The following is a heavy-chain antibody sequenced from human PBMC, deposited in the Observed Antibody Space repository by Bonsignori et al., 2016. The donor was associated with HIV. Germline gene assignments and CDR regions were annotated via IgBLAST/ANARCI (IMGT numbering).Heavy chain of an antibody. CDR2: INPSGSI. V-gene: IGHV4-34*01. Sequence: WIRQPPGKGLEWIGEINPSGSINYNPSLKSRVTISVDTSKYQFSLKVNSTTAADTAVYHCARGRVTMLAVDWGQGTLVTVSS. J-gene: IGHJ1*01. CDR3: ARGRVTMLAVD. D-gene: IGHD3-22*01.